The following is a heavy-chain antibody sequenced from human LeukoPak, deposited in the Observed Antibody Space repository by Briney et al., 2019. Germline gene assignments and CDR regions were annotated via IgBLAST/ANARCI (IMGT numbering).Heavy chain of an antibody. CDR3: ARGLRRDIVVVPAAMRSGRNWFDP. V-gene: IGHV6-1*01. D-gene: IGHD2-2*01. Sequence: SQTLSLTCAISGDSVSSNSAAWNWIRQSPSRGLEWLGRTYYRSKWYNDYAVSVKGRITINPDTSKNQFSLQLNSVTPEDTAVYYCARGLRRDIVVVPAAMRSGRNWFDPWGQGTLVTVSS. J-gene: IGHJ5*02. CDR1: GDSVSSNSAA. CDR2: TYYRSKWYN.